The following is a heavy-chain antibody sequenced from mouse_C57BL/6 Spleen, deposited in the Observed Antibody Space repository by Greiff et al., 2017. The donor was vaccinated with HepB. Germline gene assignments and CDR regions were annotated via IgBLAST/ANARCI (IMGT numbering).Heavy chain of an antibody. CDR1: GYTFTSYW. CDR3: ARGDSNYVHYFDY. Sequence: VKLVESGAELAKPGASVKLSCKASGYTFTSYWMHWVKQRPGQGLEWIGYINPSSGYTKYNQKFKDKATLTADKSSSTAYMQLSSLTYEDSAVYYCARGDSNYVHYFDYWGQGTTLTVSS. J-gene: IGHJ2*01. CDR2: INPSSGYT. D-gene: IGHD2-5*01. V-gene: IGHV1-7*01.